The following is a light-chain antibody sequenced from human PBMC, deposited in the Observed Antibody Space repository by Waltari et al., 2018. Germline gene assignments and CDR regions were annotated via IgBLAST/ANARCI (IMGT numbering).Light chain of an antibody. CDR2: DAV. CDR1: QNINNH. J-gene: IGKJ1*01. CDR3: QEYDNVPRWT. Sequence: DIQMTQSPSSLSASVGDRVTITCQASQNINNHVNWYQQKPGRAPKVLMYDAVNLVTGVPSRFSGRQSETDFTFTIINLQPEDAATYYCQEYDNVPRWTFGQGTKVEIK. V-gene: IGKV1-33*01.